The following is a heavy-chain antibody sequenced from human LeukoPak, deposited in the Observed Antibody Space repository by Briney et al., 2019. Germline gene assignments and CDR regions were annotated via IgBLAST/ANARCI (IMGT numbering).Heavy chain of an antibody. D-gene: IGHD4-23*01. V-gene: IGHV3-23*01. J-gene: IGHJ4*02. CDR1: GFSFSSYA. Sequence: GGSLRLSCAASGFSFSSYAMTWARQAPVKGLEWVSAISGDGTRTYYADSVKGRFTISRDNSKNTLYLQMSSLRAEDTAVYYCAKDLGSVVTPPSLDFWGQGTLVTVSS. CDR2: ISGDGTRT. CDR3: AKDLGSVVTPPSLDF.